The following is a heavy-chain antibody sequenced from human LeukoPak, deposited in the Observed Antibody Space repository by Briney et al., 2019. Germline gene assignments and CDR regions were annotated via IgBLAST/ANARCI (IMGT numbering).Heavy chain of an antibody. CDR2: VCHSGST. Sequence: SQTLSLTCAVSGGSISSGGYSWSWIREQPGKDLEWIGYVCHSGSTYYNPSLKSRVTISVDRSKNQFSLKLSSVTAADTAVYYCASRSGYSYGSAYYGMDVWGQGTTVTVSS. V-gene: IGHV4-30-2*01. D-gene: IGHD5-18*01. CDR3: ASRSGYSYGSAYYGMDV. CDR1: GGSISSGGYS. J-gene: IGHJ6*02.